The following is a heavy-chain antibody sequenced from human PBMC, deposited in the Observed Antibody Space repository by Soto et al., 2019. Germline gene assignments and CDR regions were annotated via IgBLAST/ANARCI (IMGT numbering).Heavy chain of an antibody. D-gene: IGHD3-10*01. CDR1: GASISSGGYY. CDR3: ASSGSHLADGLDV. Sequence: QVQLQESGPGLVKPSQTLSLTCTVSGASISSGGYYWSWIRQLPGTGLEWMGYISYTGSTDYNPSLQSRVSISSDTSKNRFSLRLSSVTAAATAVYYCASSGSHLADGLDVWGQGTTVIVSS. J-gene: IGHJ6*02. V-gene: IGHV4-31*03. CDR2: ISYTGST.